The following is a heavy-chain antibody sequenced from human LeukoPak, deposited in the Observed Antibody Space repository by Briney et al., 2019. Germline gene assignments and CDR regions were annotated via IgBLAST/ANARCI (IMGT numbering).Heavy chain of an antibody. V-gene: IGHV4-4*07. D-gene: IGHD6-19*01. CDR3: ARGRIAVAGWDRFDP. J-gene: IGHJ5*02. CDR2: IYTSGST. CDR1: GGSISSYY. Sequence: NPSETLSLTCTVSGGSISSYYWSSIRQPAGKGLEWIGRIYTSGSTNYNPSLKSRVTISVDTSKNQFSLKLSSVTAADTAVYYCARGRIAVAGWDRFDPWGQGTLVTVSS.